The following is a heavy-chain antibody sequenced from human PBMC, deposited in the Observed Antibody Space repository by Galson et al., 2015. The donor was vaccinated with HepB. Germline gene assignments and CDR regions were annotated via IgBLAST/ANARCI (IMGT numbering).Heavy chain of an antibody. V-gene: IGHV4-59*01. CDR3: AGGDRIAVAGTDY. CDR2: IYYSGST. J-gene: IGHJ4*02. CDR1: GGSISSYY. Sequence: SETLSLTCTVSGGSISSYYWSWIRQPPGKGLEWIGYIYYSGSTNYNPSLKSRVTISVDTSKNQFSLKLSSVTAADTAVYYCAGGDRIAVAGTDYWGQGTLVTVSS. D-gene: IGHD6-19*01.